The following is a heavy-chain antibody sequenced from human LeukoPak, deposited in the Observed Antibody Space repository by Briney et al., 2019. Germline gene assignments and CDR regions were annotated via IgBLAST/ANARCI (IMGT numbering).Heavy chain of an antibody. Sequence: GGSLRLSCAASGFTFSRYSMHWVRQAPGKGLVWVSHIHSDGSSTSYADSVKGRFTISRDNSKNTLYLQMNSLRVEDTAVYYCARDGDGDYVFSYYFDYWGQGTLVTVSS. J-gene: IGHJ4*02. V-gene: IGHV3-74*01. CDR1: GFTFSRYS. CDR2: IHSDGSST. D-gene: IGHD4-17*01. CDR3: ARDGDGDYVFSYYFDY.